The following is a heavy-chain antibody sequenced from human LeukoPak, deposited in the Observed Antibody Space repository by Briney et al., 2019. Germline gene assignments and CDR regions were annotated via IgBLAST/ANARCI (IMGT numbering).Heavy chain of an antibody. V-gene: IGHV1-2*02. Sequence: ASVKVSCKASGYTFTGYYSHWVRQAPGQGLEWMGWINPNSGGTNYAQKFQGRVTMTRDTSISTAYMELSRLRYDDTAVFYCARFPAGGVVIRKYYFDYWGRGTLVTVSS. J-gene: IGHJ4*02. D-gene: IGHD3-3*01. CDR3: ARFPAGGVVIRKYYFDY. CDR2: INPNSGGT. CDR1: GYTFTGYY.